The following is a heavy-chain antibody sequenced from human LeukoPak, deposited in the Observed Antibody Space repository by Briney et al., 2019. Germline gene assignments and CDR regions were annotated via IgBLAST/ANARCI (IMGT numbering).Heavy chain of an antibody. Sequence: PGGSLRLSCAASGFPFSSYEMNWVGQAPGKGLEGVAYISSSGSTIYYAASVKGRFTISRDNAKNSLYLQMNSLRAEDTAVYYCARVASRESRKYAFDIWGQGTMVTVSS. CDR3: ARVASRESRKYAFDI. CDR2: ISSSGSTI. CDR1: GFPFSSYE. J-gene: IGHJ3*02. V-gene: IGHV3-48*03. D-gene: IGHD5-24*01.